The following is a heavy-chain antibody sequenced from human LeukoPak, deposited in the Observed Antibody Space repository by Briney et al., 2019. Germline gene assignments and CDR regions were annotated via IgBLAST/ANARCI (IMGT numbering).Heavy chain of an antibody. CDR3: ARAGYSSSWYSD. J-gene: IGHJ4*02. V-gene: IGHV3-48*01. CDR2: ISRSSSTI. CDR1: GFTFSTYS. Sequence: GGSLRLSCAGSGFTFSTYSMNWGRPAPGKGLGWDSDISRSSSTIYYADSVKGRFTISRDNAKNSLYLQMNSLRAEDTAVHYFARAGYSSSWYSDWGQGTLVTVSS. D-gene: IGHD6-13*01.